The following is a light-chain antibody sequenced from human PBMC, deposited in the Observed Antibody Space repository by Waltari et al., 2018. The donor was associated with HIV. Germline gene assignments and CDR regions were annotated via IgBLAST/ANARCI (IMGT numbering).Light chain of an antibody. J-gene: IGLJ3*02. Sequence: SYVLPPPPSVSVAPGQTARITCWGGSIGTKSVHWYQQNPGQAPVLVVDDDSDRPSGIPERFSGSNSGNTATLTVSRVEVGDEDDYYCQVWDGSSDHWVFGGGTKLTVL. CDR1: SIGTKS. CDR2: DDS. V-gene: IGLV3-21*02. CDR3: QVWDGSSDHWV.